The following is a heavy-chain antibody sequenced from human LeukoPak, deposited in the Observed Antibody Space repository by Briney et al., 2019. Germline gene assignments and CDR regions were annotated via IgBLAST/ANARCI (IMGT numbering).Heavy chain of an antibody. D-gene: IGHD6-19*01. V-gene: IGHV3-23*01. J-gene: IGHJ4*02. CDR3: ARTTGSSSGWYAGPDY. CDR1: GFTFSSYA. CDR2: ISGSGGST. Sequence: GGSLRLSCAASGFTFSSYAMSWVRQAPGKGLEWVSAISGSGGSTYYADSVKGRFTISRDNSKNTLYLQMNSLRAEDTAVYYCARTTGSSSGWYAGPDYWGQGTLVTVSS.